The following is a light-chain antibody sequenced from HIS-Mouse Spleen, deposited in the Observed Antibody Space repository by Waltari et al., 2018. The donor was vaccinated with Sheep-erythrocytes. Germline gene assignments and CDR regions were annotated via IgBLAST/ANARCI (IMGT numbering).Light chain of an antibody. CDR1: SSDVGGYNY. CDR3: CSYAGSYNHV. Sequence: QSALTQPRSVSVSPGQSVTISCTGTSSDVGGYNYFSWYQQHPGKAPKLMIYYVSKRPSGVPDRFSGSKSGNTASLTISGLQAEDEADYYCCSYAGSYNHVFATGTKVTVL. J-gene: IGLJ1*01. V-gene: IGLV2-11*01. CDR2: YVS.